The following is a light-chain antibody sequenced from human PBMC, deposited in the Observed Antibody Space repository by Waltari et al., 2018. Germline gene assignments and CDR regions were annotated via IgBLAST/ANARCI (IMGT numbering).Light chain of an antibody. CDR2: YDS. V-gene: IGLV3-21*04. J-gene: IGLJ1*01. CDR1: NNGSYI. Sequence: SYVLTQPPSVSVAPGETARITCGGDNNGSYIVHGYPQKPGQAPVLVIFYDSDRPSGIPERFSGSNSGNTATLTISRVEAGDEANYYCQVWHAAIDPGVFGTGTEVTV. CDR3: QVWHAAIDPGV.